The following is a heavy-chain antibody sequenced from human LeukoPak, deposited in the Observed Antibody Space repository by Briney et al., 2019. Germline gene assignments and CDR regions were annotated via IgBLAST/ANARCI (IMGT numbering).Heavy chain of an antibody. J-gene: IGHJ5*02. CDR2: IFYTGNT. CDR1: AGSISSSNYY. CDR3: ARLNKPGWFDP. Sequence: SETLSLTCTVSAGSISSSNYYWAWIRQPPGKGLEWIANIFYTGNTYYNPSPKSRVTISIDTSKNQFSLRLNSVTATDTAVYYCARLNKPGWFDPWGQGTLVTVSS. V-gene: IGHV4-39*01. D-gene: IGHD1-14*01.